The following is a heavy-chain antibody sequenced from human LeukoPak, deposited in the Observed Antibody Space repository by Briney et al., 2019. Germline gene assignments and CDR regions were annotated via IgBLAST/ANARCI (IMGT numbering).Heavy chain of an antibody. Sequence: SVKVSCKASGGTFSSYAISWVRQAPGQGLEWMGRIIPILGIANYAQKFQGRVTITADKSTSTVYMELSSLRSEDTAVYYCARAGRGGYFDYWGQGTLVTVSS. CDR2: IIPILGIA. V-gene: IGHV1-69*04. CDR1: GGTFSSYA. D-gene: IGHD3-16*01. CDR3: ARAGRGGYFDY. J-gene: IGHJ4*02.